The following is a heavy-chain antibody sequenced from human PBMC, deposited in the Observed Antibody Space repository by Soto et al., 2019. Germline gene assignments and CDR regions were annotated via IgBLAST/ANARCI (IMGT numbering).Heavy chain of an antibody. CDR1: GFTFSTYG. Sequence: GGSLRLSCGASGFTFSTYGMHWVRQAPGKGLEWVAALSHDESNKFYADSVKDRFTISRDNSKNTLYLEMFSLRAEDTAVYYCVKEGRGSSTSCSRCYGLDVWGQGTTVTVSS. J-gene: IGHJ6*02. D-gene: IGHD2-2*01. CDR3: VKEGRGSSTSCSRCYGLDV. V-gene: IGHV3-30*18. CDR2: LSHDESNK.